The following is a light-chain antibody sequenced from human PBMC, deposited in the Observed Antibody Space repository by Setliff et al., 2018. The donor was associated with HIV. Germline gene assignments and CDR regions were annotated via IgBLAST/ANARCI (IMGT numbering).Light chain of an antibody. V-gene: IGLV2-14*03. Sequence: QSALTQPASVSGFPGQSITISCTGSSSDVGSYNYVSWYQHHPSKAPKLMISDVSKRPSGVSNRFSGSKSGNTASLTISGLQAEDEADYYCSSYTSSSPPYVFGTGTKVTVL. J-gene: IGLJ1*01. CDR3: SSYTSSSPPYV. CDR2: DVS. CDR1: SSDVGSYNY.